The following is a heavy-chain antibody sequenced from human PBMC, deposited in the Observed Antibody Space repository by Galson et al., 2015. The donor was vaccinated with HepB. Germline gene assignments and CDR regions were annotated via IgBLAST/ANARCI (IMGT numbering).Heavy chain of an antibody. CDR3: ASSGMVDILTGYYFDY. D-gene: IGHD3-9*01. Sequence: SLRLSCAASGFTFSDYYMSWIRQAPGKGLEWVSYISSSSSYTNYADSVKGRFTISRDNAKNSLYLQMNSLRAEDTAVYYCASSGMVDILTGYYFDYWGQGTLVTVSS. CDR1: GFTFSDYY. CDR2: ISSSSSYT. J-gene: IGHJ4*02. V-gene: IGHV3-11*03.